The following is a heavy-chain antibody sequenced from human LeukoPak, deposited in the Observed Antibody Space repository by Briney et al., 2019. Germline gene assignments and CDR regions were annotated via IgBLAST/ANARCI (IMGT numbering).Heavy chain of an antibody. D-gene: IGHD2-15*01. CDR3: VGGSGRIDA. CDR1: GGSISSYY. CDR2: IYYSGST. Sequence: SETLSLTCTVSGGSISSYYWSWIRQPPGKGLEWMGYIYYSGSTNYNPSLKRRVTISVDTSKNQFSLKLSSVTAADTAVYYCVGGSGRIDAWGKGTPVTISS. V-gene: IGHV4-59*01. J-gene: IGHJ6*03.